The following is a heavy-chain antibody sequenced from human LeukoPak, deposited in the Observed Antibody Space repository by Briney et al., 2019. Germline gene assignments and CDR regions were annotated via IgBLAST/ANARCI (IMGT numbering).Heavy chain of an antibody. J-gene: IGHJ4*02. Sequence: SETLSLTCTVSGGSISSYYWSWIRQPPGKGLEWIGEINHSGSTNYNPSLKSRVTISVDTSKNQFSLKLSSVTAADTAVYYCARRDYEEYFDYWGQGTLVTVSS. V-gene: IGHV4-34*01. CDR2: INHSGST. D-gene: IGHD4-17*01. CDR1: GGSISSYY. CDR3: ARRDYEEYFDY.